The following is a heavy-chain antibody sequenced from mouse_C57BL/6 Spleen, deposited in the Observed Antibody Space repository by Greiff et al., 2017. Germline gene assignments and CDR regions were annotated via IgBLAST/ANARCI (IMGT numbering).Heavy chain of an antibody. Sequence: QVQLQQPGAELVKPGASVKLSCKASGYTFTSYWMHWVKQRPGQGLEWIGMIHPTSGSTNYNEKFKSKATLTVDKSSSTAYMQLSSLTSEDSAVYYCARSGVYDGYSHWYFDVWGTGTTVTVSS. J-gene: IGHJ1*03. CDR2: IHPTSGST. V-gene: IGHV1-64*01. CDR1: GYTFTSYW. CDR3: ARSGVYDGYSHWYFDV. D-gene: IGHD2-3*01.